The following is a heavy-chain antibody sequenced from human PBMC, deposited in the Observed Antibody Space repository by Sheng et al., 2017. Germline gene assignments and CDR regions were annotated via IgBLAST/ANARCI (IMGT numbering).Heavy chain of an antibody. Sequence: QVQLVESGGGVVQPGRSLRLSCAASGFTFSSYAMHWVRQAPGKGLEWVAVISYDGSNKYYADSVKGRFTISRDNSKNTLYLQMNSLRAEDTAVYYCARVGSTSCQLCIGDYWGQGTLVTVSS. V-gene: IGHV3-30*04. CDR3: ARVGSTSCQLCIGDY. D-gene: IGHD2-2*01. J-gene: IGHJ4*02. CDR1: GFTFSSYA. CDR2: ISYDGSNK.